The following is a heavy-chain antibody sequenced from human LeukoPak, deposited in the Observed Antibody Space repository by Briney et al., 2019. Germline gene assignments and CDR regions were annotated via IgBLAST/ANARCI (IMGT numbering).Heavy chain of an antibody. Sequence: SETLSLTCTVSGYSISSGYYWGWIRQPPGKGLEWIGEINHSGSTNYSPSLKSRVTISVDTSKNQFSLKLSSVTAADTAVYYCARLLILAEPVDYWGQGTLVTVSS. CDR1: GYSISSGYY. D-gene: IGHD3-3*01. CDR2: INHSGST. CDR3: ARLLILAEPVDY. J-gene: IGHJ4*02. V-gene: IGHV4-38-2*02.